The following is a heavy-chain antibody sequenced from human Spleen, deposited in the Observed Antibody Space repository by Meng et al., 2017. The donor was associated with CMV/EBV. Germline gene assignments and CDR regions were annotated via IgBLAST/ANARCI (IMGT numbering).Heavy chain of an antibody. Sequence: GESLKISCAASRLTLSRYAMHWVRQTPGKGLEWVAVVSYDGSNTYYAGSLKGRFTISRDNSENTVHLQMNSLRPEDTAIYYCARAMEVGNYYFDLWGQGTLVTVSS. CDR3: ARAMEVGNYYFDL. CDR2: VSYDGSNT. J-gene: IGHJ4*02. V-gene: IGHV3-30*04. D-gene: IGHD4-23*01. CDR1: RLTLSRYA.